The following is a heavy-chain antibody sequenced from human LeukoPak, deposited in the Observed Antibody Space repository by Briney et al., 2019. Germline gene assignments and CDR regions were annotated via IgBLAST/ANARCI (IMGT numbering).Heavy chain of an antibody. J-gene: IGHJ6*03. CDR2: IIPIFGTA. D-gene: IGHD1-1*01. Sequence: SVKVSCTASGGTFSSYAISWVRQAPGQGLEWMGGIIPIFGTANYAQKFQGRVTITADESTSTAYMELSSLRSEDTAVYYCARGLEELERPYYYYYYMDVWGKGTTVTVSS. CDR3: ARGLEELERPYYYYYYMDV. CDR1: GGTFSSYA. V-gene: IGHV1-69*01.